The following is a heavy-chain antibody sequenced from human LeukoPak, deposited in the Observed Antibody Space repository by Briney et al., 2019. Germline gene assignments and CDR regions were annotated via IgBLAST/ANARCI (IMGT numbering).Heavy chain of an antibody. Sequence: SETLSLTCTVSGGSISSYYWSWIRQPPGKGLEWIGYIYYSGSTNYNPSLKSRVTISVDTSKNQFSLKLSSVTAADTAVYYCARGTSVTTGYYYMDVWGKGTTVTVSS. D-gene: IGHD4-11*01. CDR3: ARGTSVTTGYYYMDV. J-gene: IGHJ6*03. CDR2: IYYSGST. V-gene: IGHV4-59*12. CDR1: GGSISSYY.